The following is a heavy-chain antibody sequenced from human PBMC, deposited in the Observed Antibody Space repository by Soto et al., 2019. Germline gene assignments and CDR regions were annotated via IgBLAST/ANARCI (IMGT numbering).Heavy chain of an antibody. CDR3: ATGGIFGVVNWYAFDI. J-gene: IGHJ3*02. V-gene: IGHV1-24*01. Sequence: ASVKVSCKVSGYTLTELSMHWVRQAPGKGLEWMGGFDPEDGETIYAQKFQGRVTMTEDTSTDTAYMELSSLRSEDTAVYYCATGGIFGVVNWYAFDIWGQGTRVTVSS. D-gene: IGHD3-3*01. CDR1: GYTLTELS. CDR2: FDPEDGET.